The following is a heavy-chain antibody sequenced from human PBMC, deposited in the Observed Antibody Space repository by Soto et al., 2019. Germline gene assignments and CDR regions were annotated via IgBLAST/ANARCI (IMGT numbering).Heavy chain of an antibody. J-gene: IGHJ5*01. Sequence: SETLSLTCAVSGGSISSSNWWSWVRQPPGKGLEWIGVIYHSGTTNYNPSLKSRATISVDKSKNQFSLQLSSVTAADTAVYYCPRVSRLLIAVAGRRSGWFDSWGQGTLVSVSS. D-gene: IGHD6-19*01. CDR2: IYHSGTT. CDR3: PRVSRLLIAVAGRRSGWFDS. CDR1: GGSISSSNW. V-gene: IGHV4-4*02.